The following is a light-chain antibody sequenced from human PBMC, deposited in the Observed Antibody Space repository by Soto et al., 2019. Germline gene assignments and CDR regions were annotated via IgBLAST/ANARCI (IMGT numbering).Light chain of an antibody. CDR3: FSFTTDWTHV. CDR2: EVT. V-gene: IGLV2-14*01. J-gene: IGLJ1*01. Sequence: QSALTQPASVSGSPGQSITISCTGTSSDVGAYNYVSWYQQHPDKAPKVMIYEVTNRPSGVSNRFSGSKSGNTASLTISGLQTEDEADYFCFSFTTDWTHVFGTGTKVTVL. CDR1: SSDVGAYNY.